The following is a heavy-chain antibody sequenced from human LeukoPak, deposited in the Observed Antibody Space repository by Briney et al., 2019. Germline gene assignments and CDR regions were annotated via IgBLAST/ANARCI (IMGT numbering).Heavy chain of an antibody. CDR2: ISGDGGST. J-gene: IGHJ4*02. CDR3: ARESDSSGWYDY. D-gene: IGHD6-19*01. CDR1: GFNFDDYA. V-gene: IGHV3-43*02. Sequence: PGGSLRLSCAAPGFNFDDYAIHWVRQAPGKGLEWVSLISGDGGSTFYADSVRGRFTISRDNSKNSLNLQMSSLRSEDTALYFCARESDSSGWYDYWGQGTLVTVSS.